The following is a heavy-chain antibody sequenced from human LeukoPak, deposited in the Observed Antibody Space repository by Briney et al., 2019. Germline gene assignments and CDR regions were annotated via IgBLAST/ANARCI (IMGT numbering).Heavy chain of an antibody. V-gene: IGHV3-7*01. Sequence: GGSLRLPCAASGFTFSSYWMSWVRQAPGKGLEWVANIKQDGSEKYYVDSVKGRFAISRDNAKSSLYLQMNSLRAEDTAVYYCAREDTAMVTAYYYYYMDVWGKGTTVTVSS. J-gene: IGHJ6*03. CDR3: AREDTAMVTAYYYYYMDV. CDR1: GFTFSSYW. CDR2: IKQDGSEK. D-gene: IGHD5-18*01.